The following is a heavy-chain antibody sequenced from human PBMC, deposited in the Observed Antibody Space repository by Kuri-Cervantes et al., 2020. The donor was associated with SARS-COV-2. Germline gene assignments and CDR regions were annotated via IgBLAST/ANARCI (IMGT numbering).Heavy chain of an antibody. J-gene: IGHJ4*02. V-gene: IGHV1-69*06. Sequence: SVKVSCKASGGTFSSYAISWVRQAPGQGLEWMGGIIPIFGTANYAQKFQGRVTITADKSTSTAYMELSSLRSEDTAVYYCARFGSQEDGYSSGNYWGQGTLVTVSS. CDR3: ARFGSQEDGYSSGNY. CDR2: IIPIFGTA. D-gene: IGHD5-24*01. CDR1: GGTFSSYA.